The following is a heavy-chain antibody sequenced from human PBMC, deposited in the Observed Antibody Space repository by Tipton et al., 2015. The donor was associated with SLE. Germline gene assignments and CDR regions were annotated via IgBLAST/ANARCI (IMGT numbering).Heavy chain of an antibody. D-gene: IGHD3-3*01. J-gene: IGHJ4*02. V-gene: IGHV4-34*01. Sequence: TLSLTCAVFGGSISRSSSYYWAWIRQPPGMGVEWIGEINHRGSTNYNPSLKSRVTISVDTSKNQFSLKLSSVTAADTAVYYCARRKYYDFWSATYYFDYWGQGTLVTVST. CDR2: INHRGST. CDR1: GGSISRSSSYY. CDR3: ARRKYYDFWSATYYFDY.